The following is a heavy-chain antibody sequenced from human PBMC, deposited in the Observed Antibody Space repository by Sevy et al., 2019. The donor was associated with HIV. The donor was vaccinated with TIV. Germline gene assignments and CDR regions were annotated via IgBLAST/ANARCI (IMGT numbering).Heavy chain of an antibody. CDR3: ARVGRRIEAAEGDFDY. V-gene: IGHV1-2*02. J-gene: IGHJ4*02. CDR1: GYTFTDYY. D-gene: IGHD6-13*01. Sequence: ASVKVSCKASGYTFTDYYMHWVRQAPGQGLEWMGWINPNRGGTTYAQEFQGRVTLSRDTSISTAYMELSRLRSDDTAGYYCARVGRRIEAAEGDFDYWGQGTLVTVSS. CDR2: INPNRGGT.